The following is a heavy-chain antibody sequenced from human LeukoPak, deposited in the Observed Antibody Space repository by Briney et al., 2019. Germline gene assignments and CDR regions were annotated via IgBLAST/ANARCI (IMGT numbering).Heavy chain of an antibody. V-gene: IGHV3-73*01. CDR2: IKSNANNYAT. Sequence: PGRSLRLSCAASGFTFSGSAVHWVRQASGKGLEWISHIKSNANNYATAYAASVRGTFTISRDDSENTAYLQMKSLKTEDTAVYYCVRVGATTGFDYWGQGTLVTVSS. D-gene: IGHD1-26*01. CDR3: VRVGATTGFDY. CDR1: GFTFSGSA. J-gene: IGHJ4*02.